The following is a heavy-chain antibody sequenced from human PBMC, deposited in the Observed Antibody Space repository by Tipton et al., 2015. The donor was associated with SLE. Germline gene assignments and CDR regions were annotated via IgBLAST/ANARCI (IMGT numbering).Heavy chain of an antibody. Sequence: TLSLTCTVSGASISRYHWHWVRQPPGKGLEWIGSIYNSGSSYPNPSLWSRVTLSVDTSKNQFSLRLISVTAADTALYYCARDEYRYGPTGYLLLGHFDFWGQGPLVAVSS. CDR1: GASISRYH. V-gene: IGHV4-38-2*02. D-gene: IGHD3-9*01. CDR3: ARDEYRYGPTGYLLLGHFDF. CDR2: IYNSGSS. J-gene: IGHJ4*02.